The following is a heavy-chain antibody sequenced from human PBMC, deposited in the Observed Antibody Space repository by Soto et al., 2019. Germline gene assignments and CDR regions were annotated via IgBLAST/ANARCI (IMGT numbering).Heavy chain of an antibody. CDR2: IIPIFGTA. J-gene: IGHJ6*02. V-gene: IGHV1-69*13. Sequence: SVKVSCKASGGTFSSYAISWVRQAPGQGLEWMGGIIPIFGTANYAQKFQGRVTITADESTSTAYMELSSLRSEDTAVYYCASVARYSSSLSYYYYGMDVWGQGTTVTV. CDR1: GGTFSSYA. CDR3: ASVARYSSSLSYYYYGMDV. D-gene: IGHD6-13*01.